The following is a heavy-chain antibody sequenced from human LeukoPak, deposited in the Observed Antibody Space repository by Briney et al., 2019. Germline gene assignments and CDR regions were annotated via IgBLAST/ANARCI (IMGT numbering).Heavy chain of an antibody. CDR2: IYYSGST. CDR3: AREAIAAAGVNWFDP. V-gene: IGHV4-31*03. J-gene: IGHJ5*02. D-gene: IGHD6-13*01. CDR1: GGSISSSGYY. Sequence: PSQTLSLTCTVSGGSISSSGYYWSWIRQHPGKGLEWIGYIYYSGSTYYNPSLKSRVTISVDTSKNQFSLKLSSVTAADTAVYYCAREAIAAAGVNWFDPWGQGTLVTVSS.